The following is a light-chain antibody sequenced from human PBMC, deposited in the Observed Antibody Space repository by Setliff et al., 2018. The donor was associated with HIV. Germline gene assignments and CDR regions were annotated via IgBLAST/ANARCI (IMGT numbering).Light chain of an antibody. Sequence: QSALTQPASVSGSPGQTLTISCTGTSNDVGGHNYVSWYQQHTGKAPKLMIYDVTKRPSGAPDRFSGSKSGNTASLTISGRQAEDEADYYCCSYAGSYTPVIFGGGTKVTVL. CDR2: DVT. CDR3: CSYAGSYTPVI. CDR1: SNDVGGHNY. V-gene: IGLV2-11*01. J-gene: IGLJ2*01.